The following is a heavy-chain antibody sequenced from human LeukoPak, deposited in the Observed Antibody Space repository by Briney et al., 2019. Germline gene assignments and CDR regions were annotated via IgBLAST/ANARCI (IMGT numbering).Heavy chain of an antibody. CDR2: INWNGGST. V-gene: IGHV3-20*04. D-gene: IGHD4-23*01. CDR1: GFTFDDYT. CDR3: AKDLRLSVGTSPFDY. J-gene: IGHJ4*02. Sequence: PGGSLRLSCAASGFTFDDYTMSWVRQAPGKGLEWVSGINWNGGSTGYVDSVKGRFTISRDNAKNSLYLQMNSLRADDTALYYCAKDLRLSVGTSPFDYWGQGTLVTVSS.